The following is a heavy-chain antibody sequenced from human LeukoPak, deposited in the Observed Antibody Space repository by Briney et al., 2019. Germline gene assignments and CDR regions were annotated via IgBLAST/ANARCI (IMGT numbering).Heavy chain of an antibody. CDR3: ARDRTLVRGRNINYYYFMDV. J-gene: IGHJ6*03. V-gene: IGHV3-30*04. CDR2: ISFDGSAK. CDR1: GFTFSSYA. Sequence: GGSLRLSCAASGFTFSSYALHWVRQAPGKGLEWVAVISFDGSAKYYADSMKGRFSISRDNSKNTLYPQMNSLRAEDTAVHYCARDRTLVRGRNINYYYFMDVWGRGTTVTVSS. D-gene: IGHD3-10*01.